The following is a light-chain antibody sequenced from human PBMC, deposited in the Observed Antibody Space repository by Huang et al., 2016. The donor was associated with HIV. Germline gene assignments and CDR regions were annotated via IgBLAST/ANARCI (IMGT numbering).Light chain of an antibody. CDR2: DAS. CDR1: QSIRSN. CDR3: QQYNSWPPLT. Sequence: EIVMTQSPAILSVSPGERATLSCWASQSIRSNFAWYQQKTGQAPRLLIYDASTRATGVPARFSGGGSGTEVTLTISRLQSEDFAVYYCQQYNSWPPLTFGGGTKVEIK. J-gene: IGKJ4*01. V-gene: IGKV3-15*01.